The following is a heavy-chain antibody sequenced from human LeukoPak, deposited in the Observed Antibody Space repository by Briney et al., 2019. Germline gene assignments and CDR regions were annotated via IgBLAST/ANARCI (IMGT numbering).Heavy chain of an antibody. J-gene: IGHJ5*02. CDR2: ISGSGDNT. V-gene: IGHV3-23*01. D-gene: IGHD3-10*01. Sequence: PSETLSLTCTVSGGSISSSSYYWGWIRQPPGKGLEWVSSISGSGDNTYYADSVKGRVTISRDNSKNTLYLQMNTLRAEDTALYYCAKDDYGYWFDPWGQGTLVTVSS. CDR1: GGSISSSSYY. CDR3: AKDDYGYWFDP.